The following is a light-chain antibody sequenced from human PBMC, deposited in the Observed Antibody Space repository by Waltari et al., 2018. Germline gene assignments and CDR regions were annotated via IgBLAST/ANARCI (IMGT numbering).Light chain of an antibody. Sequence: EIVLTQSPATLSLSPGERATLSCRASQSVSSYLAWYQQKPGQAPRLLIYDASNRATGIPARFSGSGSGTDFTLTISSLEPEDFAVYYCQQRSNWPPGGVLITFGQGTRLEIK. CDR1: QSVSSY. CDR2: DAS. J-gene: IGKJ5*01. CDR3: QQRSNWPPGGVLIT. V-gene: IGKV3-11*01.